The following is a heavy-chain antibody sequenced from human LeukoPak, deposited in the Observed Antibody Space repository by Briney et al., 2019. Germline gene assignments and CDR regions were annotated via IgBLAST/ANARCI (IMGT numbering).Heavy chain of an antibody. J-gene: IGHJ6*02. CDR2: ISAYNGNT. CDR3: ARDLILRFWSGYYAGFDYYYGMDV. Sequence: GASVKVSCKASGYTFTSYGISWVRQAPGQGLEWMGWISAYNGNTNYAQKLQGRVTITTDTSTSTAYMELRSLRSDDTAVYYCARDLILRFWSGYYAGFDYYYGMDVWGQGTTVTVSS. CDR1: GYTFTSYG. V-gene: IGHV1-18*01. D-gene: IGHD3-3*01.